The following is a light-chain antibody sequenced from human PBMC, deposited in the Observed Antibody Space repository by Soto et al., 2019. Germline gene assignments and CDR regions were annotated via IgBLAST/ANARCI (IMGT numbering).Light chain of an antibody. CDR3: CSYANGNTLL. J-gene: IGLJ2*01. CDR1: SSDVGSYDL. Sequence: QSALTQHASVSGSPGQSITISCTGTSSDVGSYDLVSWYQHHPGTAPKLILYEVTKRPSGVSNRFSGSKSGNTASLTISGLQTEEESHYYCCSYANGNTLLFGGGTKLTVL. V-gene: IGLV2-23*02. CDR2: EVT.